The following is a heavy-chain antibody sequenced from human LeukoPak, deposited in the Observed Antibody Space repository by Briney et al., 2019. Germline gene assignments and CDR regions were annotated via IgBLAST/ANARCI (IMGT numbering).Heavy chain of an antibody. D-gene: IGHD3-3*01. CDR3: ARDFGVVTLGAFDI. CDR2: ISSSGNTI. V-gene: IGHV3-11*01. Sequence: GGSLRLSCAASGFTFSSYAMSWIRQAPGKGLEWVSYISSSGNTIYYADSVKGRFTISRDNAKNSLYLQMNSLRAEDTAVYYCARDFGVVTLGAFDIWGPGTRVTVSS. J-gene: IGHJ3*02. CDR1: GFTFSSYA.